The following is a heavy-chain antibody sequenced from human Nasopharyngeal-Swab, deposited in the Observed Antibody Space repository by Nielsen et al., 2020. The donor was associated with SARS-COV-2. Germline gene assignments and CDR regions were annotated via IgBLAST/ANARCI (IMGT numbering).Heavy chain of an antibody. D-gene: IGHD6-19*01. CDR2: IYPGDSDT. Sequence: GGSLRLSCQGSGYSFTSYWIAWVRQMPGKGLEWMGIIYPGDSDTRYSPSFQGQVTISADKSINTAYLQWSSLKASDTAIYYCAWKSSGWYGSYDYWGQGTLVTVSS. CDR3: AWKSSGWYGSYDY. V-gene: IGHV5-51*01. CDR1: GYSFTSYW. J-gene: IGHJ4*02.